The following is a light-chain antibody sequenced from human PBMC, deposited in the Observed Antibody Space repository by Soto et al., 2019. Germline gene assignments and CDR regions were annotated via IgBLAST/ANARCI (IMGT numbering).Light chain of an antibody. CDR2: YDS. CDR3: QVWDSSSDHVV. J-gene: IGLJ2*01. Sequence: SYELTQPPSVSVAPGKTARITCGGNNIERKSVHWYQQKPGQAPVLVIYYDSDRPSGIPERFSGSNSGNTATLTISRVEAGDEADYYCQVWDSSSDHVVFGGGTKVTVL. CDR1: NIERKS. V-gene: IGLV3-21*04.